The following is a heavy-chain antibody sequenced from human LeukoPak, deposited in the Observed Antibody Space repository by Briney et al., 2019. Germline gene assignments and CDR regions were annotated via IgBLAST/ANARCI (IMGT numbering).Heavy chain of an antibody. J-gene: IGHJ4*02. CDR3: AKDRFCANDICHGDFAY. CDR2: ISGSGGST. Sequence: PGGSLRLSCAASGFTFSTYAVSWVRQAPGKGLEWVSSISGSGGSTYSADSVKGRFTISRDNSKNTLYLQMNSLRAEDTALYYCAKDRFCANDICHGDFAYWGRGTLVTVSS. CDR1: GFTFSTYA. V-gene: IGHV3-23*01. D-gene: IGHD2-8*01.